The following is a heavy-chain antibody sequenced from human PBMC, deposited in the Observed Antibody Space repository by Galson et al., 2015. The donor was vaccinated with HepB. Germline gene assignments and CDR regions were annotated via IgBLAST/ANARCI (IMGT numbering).Heavy chain of an antibody. D-gene: IGHD2-8*01. J-gene: IGHJ4*02. V-gene: IGHV3-23*01. Sequence: SLRLSCAASGFTFGSYAMSWVRQAPGKGLEWVSGISSSGDTTHYADSVKGRFTISRDNSGNTLLLQMNSLRADDTAVYYCAQQRCPNGVCFKFFENWGLGTLITVSS. CDR2: ISSSGDTT. CDR3: AQQRCPNGVCFKFFEN. CDR1: GFTFGSYA.